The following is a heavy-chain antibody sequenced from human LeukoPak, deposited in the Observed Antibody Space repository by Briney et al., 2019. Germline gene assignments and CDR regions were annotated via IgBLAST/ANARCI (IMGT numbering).Heavy chain of an antibody. CDR2: IYYSGST. CDR3: ARDSSDCYDSSGYYY. J-gene: IGHJ4*02. V-gene: IGHV4-39*07. CDR1: GGSISSSSYY. Sequence: SETLSLTCTVSGGSISSSSYYWGWIRQPPGKGLEWIGSIYYSGSTYYNPSLKSRVTISVDTSKNQFSLKLSSVTAADTAVYYCARDSSDCYDSSGYYYWGQGTLVTVSS. D-gene: IGHD3-22*01.